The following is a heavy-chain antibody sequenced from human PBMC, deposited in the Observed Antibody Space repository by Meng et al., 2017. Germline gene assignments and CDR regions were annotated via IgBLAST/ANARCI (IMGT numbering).Heavy chain of an antibody. CDR3: ARDLIRYSYDSSGYFFGY. V-gene: IGHV1-2*06. D-gene: IGHD3-22*01. Sequence: ASVKVSCKASGYTFTGYYMHWVRQAPGQGLEWMGRINPNSGGTNYAQKFQGRVTMTRDTSISTAYMELSRLRSDDTAVYYCARDLIRYSYDSSGYFFGYWGQGTLVTVSS. CDR2: INPNSGGT. CDR1: GYTFTGYY. J-gene: IGHJ4*02.